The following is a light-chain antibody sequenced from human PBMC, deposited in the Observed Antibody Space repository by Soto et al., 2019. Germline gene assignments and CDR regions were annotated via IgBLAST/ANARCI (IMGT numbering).Light chain of an antibody. V-gene: IGLV6-57*01. CDR2: EDE. Sequence: NFMLTQPHSVSESPGKTVTISCTRSSGSIASNYVKWYQQRPGSSPTTVIYEDEKRHSGVPDRFSGSIDSSSNSASLTITGLKTDEESNCYCPSYDTRAVVFGGGTKLTFL. J-gene: IGLJ3*02. CDR3: PSYDTRAVV. CDR1: SGSIASNY.